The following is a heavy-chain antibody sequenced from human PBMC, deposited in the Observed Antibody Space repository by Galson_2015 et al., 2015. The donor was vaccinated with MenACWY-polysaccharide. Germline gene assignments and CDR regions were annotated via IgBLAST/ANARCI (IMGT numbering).Heavy chain of an antibody. CDR2: IRYDGRDK. Sequence: LRLSCAASGFTFSSYGMHWVRQAPGKGLQWVAFIRYDGRDKYYADSVKGRFTLSRDNSKNTLYLQMDSLRAEDTSVYYCAKDRTAAASDGDYWGQGTLVTVSS. CDR3: AKDRTAAASDGDY. CDR1: GFTFSSYG. V-gene: IGHV3-30*02. J-gene: IGHJ4*02. D-gene: IGHD6-13*01.